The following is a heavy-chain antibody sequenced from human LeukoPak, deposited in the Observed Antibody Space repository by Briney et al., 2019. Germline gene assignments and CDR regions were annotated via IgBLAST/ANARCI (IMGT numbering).Heavy chain of an antibody. Sequence: GGSLRLSCAASGFTFSSYAMSWVRQAPGMGLEWVSAINSAGSTYYGDSVRGRFTISRDNSKNVLYLQMNSLRAEDTALYYCAKDQNTVATAPFDYWGQGTLVTVSS. CDR3: AKDQNTVATAPFDY. J-gene: IGHJ4*02. CDR2: INSAGST. CDR1: GFTFSSYA. V-gene: IGHV3-23*01. D-gene: IGHD4-17*01.